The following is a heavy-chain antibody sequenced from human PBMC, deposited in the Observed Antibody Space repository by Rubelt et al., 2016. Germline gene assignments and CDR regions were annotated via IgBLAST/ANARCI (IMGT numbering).Heavy chain of an antibody. CDR1: GGSISSYY. Sequence: QVQLQESGPGLVKPSETLSLTCTVSGGSISSYYWSWIRQPPGKGLEWIGYIYYSGSTNYNPSLESRVTISVETSMDQFSLKLSSVTAADTAVYYCARLGNYDSSGYYWFDPWGQGTLVTVSS. CDR3: ARLGNYDSSGYYWFDP. J-gene: IGHJ5*02. CDR2: IYYSGST. D-gene: IGHD3-22*01. V-gene: IGHV4-59*08.